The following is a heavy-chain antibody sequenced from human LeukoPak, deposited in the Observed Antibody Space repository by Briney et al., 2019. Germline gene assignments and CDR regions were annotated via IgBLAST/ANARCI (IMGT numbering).Heavy chain of an antibody. CDR3: ARDFTFGGVIAALDY. Sequence: PGRSLRLSCAASGFTFSSYAMHWVRQAPGKGLEWVAVISYDGSNKYYADSVEGRFTISRDNSKNTLYLQMNSLRAEDTAVYYCARDFTFGGVIAALDYWGQGTLVTVSS. J-gene: IGHJ4*02. CDR2: ISYDGSNK. D-gene: IGHD3-16*02. V-gene: IGHV3-30-3*01. CDR1: GFTFSSYA.